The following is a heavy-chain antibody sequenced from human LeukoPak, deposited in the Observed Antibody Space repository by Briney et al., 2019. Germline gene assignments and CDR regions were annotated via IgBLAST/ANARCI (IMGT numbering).Heavy chain of an antibody. CDR2: INPSGGST. CDR1: GYTFTSYY. D-gene: IGHD2-2*01. Sequence: ASVKVSCKASGYTFTSYYMHWVRQAPGQGLEWMGIINPSGGSTSYTQKFQGRVTMTRDTSTSTVYMELSSLRSEDTAVYYCARSGDTVVVPAAIQRYYYYGMDVWGQGTTVTVSS. V-gene: IGHV1-46*01. J-gene: IGHJ6*02. CDR3: ARSGDTVVVPAAIQRYYYYGMDV.